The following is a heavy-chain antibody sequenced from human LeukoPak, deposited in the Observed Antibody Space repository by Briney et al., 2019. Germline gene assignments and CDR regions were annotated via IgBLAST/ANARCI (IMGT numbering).Heavy chain of an antibody. J-gene: IGHJ4*02. V-gene: IGHV1-2*02. D-gene: IGHD6-6*01. CDR1: GYTFTGYY. CDR3: ARGIRDSSSSELDY. CDR2: INPNSGGT. Sequence: ASVTVSCKASGYTFTGYYMHWVRQAPGQGLEWMGWINPNSGGTNYAQRFQGRVTMTRDTSISTAYMELSRLRSDDTAVYYCARGIRDSSSSELDYWGQGTLVTVSS.